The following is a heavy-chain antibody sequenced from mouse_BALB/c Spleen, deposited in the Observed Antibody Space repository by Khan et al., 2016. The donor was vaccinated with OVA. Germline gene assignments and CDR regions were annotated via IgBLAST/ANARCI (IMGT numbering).Heavy chain of an antibody. V-gene: IGHV1S137*01. CDR1: GYTFTDYA. CDR3: ARPAYDGYYDY. D-gene: IGHD2-3*01. J-gene: IGHJ2*01. CDR2: ISTYSGNT. Sequence: QVQLQQSGPELVRPGVSVKISCKGSGYTFTDYAMYWVKQSHAESLEWIGLISTYSGNTNYNQTFKGKATMTVDKSSTTAYMELARLTPEDSAIYYCARPAYDGYYDYWGQGTTLTVSS.